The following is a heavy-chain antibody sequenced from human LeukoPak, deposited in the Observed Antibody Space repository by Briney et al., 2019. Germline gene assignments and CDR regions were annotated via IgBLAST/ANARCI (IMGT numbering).Heavy chain of an antibody. CDR1: GFTFSSYA. CDR3: ARDLYDRFDY. CDR2: ISSSGSAR. V-gene: IGHV3-21*06. D-gene: IGHD5/OR15-5a*01. Sequence: GGSLRLSCAASGFTFSSYAMSWVRQAPGKGLEWVSAISSSGSARYYADSVKGRFTIFRDSAKNSLNLQMINLRAEDTAVYYCARDLYDRFDYWGQGTLVTVSS. J-gene: IGHJ4*02.